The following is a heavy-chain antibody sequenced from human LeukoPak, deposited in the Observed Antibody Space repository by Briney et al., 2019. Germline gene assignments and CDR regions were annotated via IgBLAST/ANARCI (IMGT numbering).Heavy chain of an antibody. D-gene: IGHD1-7*01. Sequence: QPGGSLRLSCTASGFIFSYYAMHWVRQAPGKGLEWVAIISYDGTDENFADSVEGRFTISRDNSMNTLYLQMNSLRPEDTAVYYCARGGVVTGTKYALEYWGQGTLVTASS. CDR1: GFIFSYYA. V-gene: IGHV3-30*01. J-gene: IGHJ4*02. CDR2: ISYDGTDE. CDR3: ARGGVVTGTKYALEY.